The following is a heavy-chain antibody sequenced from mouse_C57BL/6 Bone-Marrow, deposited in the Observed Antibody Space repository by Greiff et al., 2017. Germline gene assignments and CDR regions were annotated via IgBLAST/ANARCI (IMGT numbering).Heavy chain of an antibody. V-gene: IGHV2-2*01. CDR3: ARREVYYYARDY. CDR2: IWSGGST. CDR1: GFSLTSHD. J-gene: IGHJ4*01. Sequence: VQLQQSGPGLAQPSQRLSITCTVPGFSLTSHDVHWVRQFPGKGLEWLGVIWSGGSTDYNAAFISRLSISNDNSKSQVFFKMISPQADDTAIYYCARREVYYYARDYGGQGTSGTVSS.